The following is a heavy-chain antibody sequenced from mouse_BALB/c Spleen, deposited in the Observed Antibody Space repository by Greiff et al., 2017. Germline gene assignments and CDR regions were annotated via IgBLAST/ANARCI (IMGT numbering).Heavy chain of an antibody. CDR2: INSNGGST. D-gene: IGHD2-10*02. Sequence: EVQLVESGGGLVQPGGSRKLSCAASGFTFSSYGMSWVRQTPDKRLELVATINSNGGSTYYPDSVKGRFTISRDNAKNTLYLQMSSLKSEDTAMYYCARVGYGLYAMDYWGQGTSVTVSS. CDR3: ARVGYGLYAMDY. CDR1: GFTFSSYG. V-gene: IGHV5-6-3*01. J-gene: IGHJ4*01.